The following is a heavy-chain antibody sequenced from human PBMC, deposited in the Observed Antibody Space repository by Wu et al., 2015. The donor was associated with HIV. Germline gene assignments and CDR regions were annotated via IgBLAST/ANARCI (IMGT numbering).Heavy chain of an antibody. CDR3: ARNTDSVATSLYSLGV. CDR1: GVTFSSYG. Sequence: QVQLVQSGAEVKKPGSSVRVSCKASGVTFSSYGFSWVRQAPGQGLEWMGWISAYNGNTNYAQKLQGRVTMTTDTSTSTAYMELRSLRSDDTAVYYCARNTDSVATSLYSLGVWGQGTVVTGLL. V-gene: IGHV1-18*01. CDR2: ISAYNGNT. J-gene: IGHJ6*02. D-gene: IGHD5-12*01.